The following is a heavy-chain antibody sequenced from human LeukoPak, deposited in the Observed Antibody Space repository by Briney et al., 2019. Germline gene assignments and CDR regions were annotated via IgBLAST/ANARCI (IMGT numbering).Heavy chain of an antibody. CDR3: ARDSGYYFDRFDC. D-gene: IGHD2/OR15-2a*01. Sequence: GGSLRLSCAASGFTFSSYTMNWVRQAPGKGLEWVSSISSSSSYIYYADSVKGRFTISRDSAENSLYPQMNSLRAEDTAVYYCARDSGYYFDRFDCWGQGTLVTISS. V-gene: IGHV3-21*01. CDR2: ISSSSSYI. CDR1: GFTFSSYT. J-gene: IGHJ4*02.